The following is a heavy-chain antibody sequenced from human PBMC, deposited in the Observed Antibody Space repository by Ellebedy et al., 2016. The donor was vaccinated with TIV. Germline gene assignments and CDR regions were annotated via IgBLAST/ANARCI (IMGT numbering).Heavy chain of an antibody. J-gene: IGHJ5*02. CDR1: GFTFSSYG. Sequence: PGGSLRLSCAASGFTFSSYGMHWVRQAPGKGLEWVAVISYDGSNKYYADSVKGRFTISRDNSKNTLYLQMNSLRAEDTAVYYCAKDGGGKNWFDPWGQGTLVTVSS. D-gene: IGHD2-21*01. CDR2: ISYDGSNK. V-gene: IGHV3-30*18. CDR3: AKDGGGKNWFDP.